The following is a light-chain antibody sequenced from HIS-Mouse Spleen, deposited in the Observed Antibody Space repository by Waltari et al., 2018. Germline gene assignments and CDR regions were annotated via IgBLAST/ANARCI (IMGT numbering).Light chain of an antibody. CDR2: CAS. CDR1: QSVLYSSNNKNY. Sequence: IVMTQSPDSLAVSLGERATINCKSSQSVLYSSNNKNYLAWYQQKPGQPPKLLIYCASTRESGVPDRFSGSGSGTDFTLTISSLQAEDVAVYYCQKYYSTPYTFGQGTKLEIK. J-gene: IGKJ2*01. V-gene: IGKV4-1*01. CDR3: QKYYSTPYT.